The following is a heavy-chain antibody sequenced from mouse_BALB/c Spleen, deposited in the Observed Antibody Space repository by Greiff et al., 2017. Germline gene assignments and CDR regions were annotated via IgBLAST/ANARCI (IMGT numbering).Heavy chain of an antibody. D-gene: IGHD3-2*01. J-gene: IGHJ4*01. CDR1: GFNITDTY. Sequence: VQLQQSGAELVKPGASVKLSCTASGFNITDTYMHWVKQRPEQGLEWIGRIDPANGNTKYDPKFQGKATITADTSSNTAYLQLSSLTSEDTAVYYCARDSSGYVGAMDYWGQGTSVTVSS. CDR2: IDPANGNT. CDR3: ARDSSGYVGAMDY. V-gene: IGHV14-3*02.